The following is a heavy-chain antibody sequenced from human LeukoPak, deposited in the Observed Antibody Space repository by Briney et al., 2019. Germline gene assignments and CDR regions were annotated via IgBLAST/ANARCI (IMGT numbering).Heavy chain of an antibody. D-gene: IGHD2-2*01. V-gene: IGHV1-2*04. CDR1: GYTFTGYY. J-gene: IGHJ5*02. CDR3: ARDGAYCSSTSCYFDP. Sequence: GASVKVSCKASGYTFTGYYMHWVRQAPGQGLEWMGWINPNSGGTNYAQKFQGWVTMTRDTSISTAYMELSRLRSDDTAVYYCARDGAYCSSTSCYFDPWGQGTLVTVSS. CDR2: INPNSGGT.